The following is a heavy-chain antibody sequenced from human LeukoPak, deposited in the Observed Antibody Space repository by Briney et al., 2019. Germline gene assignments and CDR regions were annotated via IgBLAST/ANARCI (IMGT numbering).Heavy chain of an antibody. CDR1: GFTFSTYA. CDR3: AKDRGKQWPNWYFDV. CDR2: ISGSGGSI. Sequence: GGSLRLSCAASGFTFSTYAMSWDRQAPGKGLEWVSTISGSGGSIYYADPVKGQLTISRDNSKNTLYLQMSSLRAEDTAVYYCAKDRGKQWPNWYFDVWGRGTLVTVSS. D-gene: IGHD6-19*01. V-gene: IGHV3-23*01. J-gene: IGHJ2*01.